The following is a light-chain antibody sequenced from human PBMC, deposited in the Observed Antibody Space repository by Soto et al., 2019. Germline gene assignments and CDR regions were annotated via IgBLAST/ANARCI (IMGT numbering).Light chain of an antibody. J-gene: IGKJ4*01. Sequence: IQMTQSPSTLSASVGDRVTITCRASQKINTWEAWYQQRPGKAPQLLIYEASSLEPGVPSRFGGSGSGTDFTLTISSLQPDDFATYYCQQYEIYPLTFGGGTHVE. V-gene: IGKV1-5*03. CDR2: EAS. CDR3: QQYEIYPLT. CDR1: QKINTW.